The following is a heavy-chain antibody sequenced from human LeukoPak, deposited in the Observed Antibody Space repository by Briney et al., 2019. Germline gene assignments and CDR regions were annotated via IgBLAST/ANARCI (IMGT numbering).Heavy chain of an antibody. CDR1: GFTFSTHA. D-gene: IGHD6-13*01. J-gene: IGHJ4*02. CDR2: IDSSGDYT. V-gene: IGHV3-23*01. Sequence: LSGGSLRLPCAASGFTFSTHAMTWVRQAPGKGLEWVSSIDSSGDYTFYADSVKGRFTISRDNSKDTLYLQLSGLRAEDTAIYYCGKEFSSGWFLWGQGTLVSVSS. CDR3: GKEFSSGWFL.